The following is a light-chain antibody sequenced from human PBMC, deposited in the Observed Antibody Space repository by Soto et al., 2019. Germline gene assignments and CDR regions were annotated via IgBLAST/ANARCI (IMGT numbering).Light chain of an antibody. Sequence: EIVVTQSPATLSVSPGERVTLSCRASQSVSSSLAWYKQRPGQAPRLLIYGASTRATGIPDRFSGSGSGTDFTLTIRRLEPEDFAVYYCQQYGSSGTFGQGTKVDIK. CDR3: QQYGSSGT. J-gene: IGKJ1*01. CDR1: QSVSSS. CDR2: GAS. V-gene: IGKV3-20*01.